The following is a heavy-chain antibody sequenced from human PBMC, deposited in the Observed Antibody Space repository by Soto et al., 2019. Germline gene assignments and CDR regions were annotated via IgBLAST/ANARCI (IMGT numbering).Heavy chain of an antibody. J-gene: IGHJ6*02. CDR1: GYSFTSYW. Sequence: GASLKISCKGSGYSFTSYWIGWVRQMPGKGLEWMGIIYTGDPDTRYSPSFQGQVTISADKSISTAYLQWSSLKASDTAMYYCARHIRAGSPAHYGMEVWGQGITVSISS. V-gene: IGHV5-51*01. CDR3: ARHIRAGSPAHYGMEV. D-gene: IGHD6-19*01. CDR2: IYTGDPDT.